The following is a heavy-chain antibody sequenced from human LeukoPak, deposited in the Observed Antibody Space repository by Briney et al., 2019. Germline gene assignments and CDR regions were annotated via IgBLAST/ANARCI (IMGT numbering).Heavy chain of an antibody. V-gene: IGHV4-59*12. CDR1: GGSISGYY. CDR2: IYYSGST. J-gene: IGHJ5*02. CDR3: ARGKNYYGSGSYYNAKPRPLNWFDP. D-gene: IGHD3-10*01. Sequence: PSETLSLTCTVSGGSISGYYYNWIRQPPGKGLEWIGYIYYSGSTNYNPSLKSRVTISLDTSKNQFSLKLSSVTAADTAVYYCARGKNYYGSGSYYNAKPRPLNWFDPWGQGTLVTVSS.